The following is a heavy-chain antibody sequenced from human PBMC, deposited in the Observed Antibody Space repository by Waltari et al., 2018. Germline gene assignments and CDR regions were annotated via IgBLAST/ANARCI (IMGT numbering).Heavy chain of an antibody. CDR2: IKGDGSEI. CDR1: GFNFGNYW. V-gene: IGHV3-7*01. J-gene: IGHJ4*02. Sequence: EVQVVESGGDLVRPGGSLRLPCVAVGFNFGNYWMNWVRQIPGKGLEWVAKIKGDGSEILYADSVKGRFTISRDNARNTLYVEMNNLRVEDTAVYFCATVRYWGQGTLVTVSS. CDR3: ATVRY.